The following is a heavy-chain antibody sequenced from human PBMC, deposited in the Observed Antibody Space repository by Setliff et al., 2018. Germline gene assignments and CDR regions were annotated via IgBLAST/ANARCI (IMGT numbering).Heavy chain of an antibody. CDR2: ISYTGNT. J-gene: IGHJ1*01. CDR1: GDSMSSGDYY. V-gene: IGHV4-31*03. Sequence: NPSETLSLTCSVSGDSMSSGDYYWTWVRQLPGKGLEWIGSISYTGNTNLNPSLGSRVTISADTSENRFSLELTFVSVADTAVYYCAGGACSGGSCRDFQHWGQGTLVTVSS. CDR3: AGGACSGGSCRDFQH. D-gene: IGHD2-15*01.